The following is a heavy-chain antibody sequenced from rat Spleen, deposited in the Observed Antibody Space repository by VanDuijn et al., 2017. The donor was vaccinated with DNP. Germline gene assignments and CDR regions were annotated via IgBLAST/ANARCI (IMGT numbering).Heavy chain of an antibody. V-gene: IGHV5-7*01. CDR1: GFTFSDYN. CDR3: ARPDS. J-gene: IGHJ2*01. CDR2: ISDDGGST. Sequence: EVQLVESGGGFVQPGRSLKLSCAASGFTFSDYNMAWVRQAPKKGLEWVATISDDGGSTDYRESVKGRFTVSRDNAKRILYLQMDSLRSEDTATYYCARPDSWGQGVMVTVSS.